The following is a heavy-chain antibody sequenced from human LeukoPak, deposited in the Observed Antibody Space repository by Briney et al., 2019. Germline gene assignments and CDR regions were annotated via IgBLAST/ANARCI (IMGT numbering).Heavy chain of an antibody. J-gene: IGHJ4*02. Sequence: ASVKVSCKASGYTFTSYGISWVRQAPGQGLEWMGWISAYNGNTNYAQKLQGRVTMTTDESTSTAYMELSSLRSEDTAVYYCAREGLAYCGGDCYSLNWGQGTLVTVSS. CDR2: ISAYNGNT. CDR3: AREGLAYCGGDCYSLN. CDR1: GYTFTSYG. D-gene: IGHD2-21*02. V-gene: IGHV1-18*01.